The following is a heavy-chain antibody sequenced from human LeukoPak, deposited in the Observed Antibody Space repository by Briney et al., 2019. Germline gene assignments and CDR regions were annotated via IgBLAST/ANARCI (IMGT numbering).Heavy chain of an antibody. CDR1: GGSLSGYY. CDR2: INHSGST. Sequence: SETLSLTCAVYGGSLSGYYWSWIRHPPGKGLEWIGEINHSGSTNYNPSLKSRVTISVATSKNQFSLKLSSVTAADTAVYYCARAGNNWNDTNWFDPWGQGTLVTVSS. V-gene: IGHV4-34*01. CDR3: ARAGNNWNDTNWFDP. J-gene: IGHJ5*02. D-gene: IGHD1-20*01.